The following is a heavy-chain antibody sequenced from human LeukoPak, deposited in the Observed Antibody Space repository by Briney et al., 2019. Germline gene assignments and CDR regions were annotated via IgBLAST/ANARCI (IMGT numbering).Heavy chain of an antibody. CDR3: ARRRRQYGDYATFDY. CDR1: GGSFSGYY. Sequence: PSETLSLTCAVYGGSFSGYYWSWIRQPPGKGLEWIGEINHSGSTNYNPSLKSRVTISVDTSKNQFSLKLSSVTAADTAVYYCARRRRQYGDYATFDYWGQGTLVTVSS. J-gene: IGHJ4*02. CDR2: INHSGST. D-gene: IGHD4-17*01. V-gene: IGHV4-34*01.